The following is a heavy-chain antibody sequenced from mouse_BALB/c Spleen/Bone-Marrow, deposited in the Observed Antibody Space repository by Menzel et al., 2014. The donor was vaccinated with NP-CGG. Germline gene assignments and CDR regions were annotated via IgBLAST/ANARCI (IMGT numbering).Heavy chain of an antibody. J-gene: IGHJ4*01. CDR3: TRGSSYVGYAMDY. CDR1: GYTFTSNW. Sequence: VQLQQSGAELVRPGASVKLSCKASGYTFTSNWINWVKQRPGQGLGWIGNIYPSDSYTNYNQKFKDKATLTVDKSSSTAYMQLSSTASEDSAVYCCTRGSSYVGYAMDYWGQGTSVTVSS. V-gene: IGHV1-69*02. D-gene: IGHD1-1*01. CDR2: IYPSDSYT.